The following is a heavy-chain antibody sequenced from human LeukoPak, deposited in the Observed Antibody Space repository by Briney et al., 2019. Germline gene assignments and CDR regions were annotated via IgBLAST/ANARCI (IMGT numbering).Heavy chain of an antibody. CDR3: AKDAVAGNRYFDF. CDR2: IRYEGSNK. V-gene: IGHV3-30*02. CDR1: GFTFSSYG. D-gene: IGHD6-19*01. Sequence: PGGSLRLSCAPSGFTFSSYGMHWVRQAPHKGLGRVSFIRYEGSNKYYTDSVKRRFTISRGNSKNTLYLQMNSLRAEDTAVYYCAKDAVAGNRYFDFWGQGTLVSVSS. J-gene: IGHJ4*02.